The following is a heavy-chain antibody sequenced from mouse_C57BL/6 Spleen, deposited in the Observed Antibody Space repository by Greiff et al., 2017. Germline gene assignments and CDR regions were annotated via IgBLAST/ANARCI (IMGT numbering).Heavy chain of an antibody. D-gene: IGHD1-1*02. V-gene: IGHV1-82*01. Sequence: QVQLQQSGPELVKPGASVKISCKASGYAFSSSWMNWVKQRPGKGLEWIGRIYPGDGDTNYNGKFKGKATLTADKSSSTAYMQLSSLTSEDSAVYYCARQGGNGRYFDVWGTGTTVTVSS. CDR2: IYPGDGDT. J-gene: IGHJ1*03. CDR3: ARQGGNGRYFDV. CDR1: GYAFSSSW.